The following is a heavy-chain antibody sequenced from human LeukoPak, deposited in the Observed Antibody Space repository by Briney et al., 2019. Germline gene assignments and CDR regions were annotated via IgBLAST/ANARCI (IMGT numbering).Heavy chain of an antibody. V-gene: IGHV3-21*01. Sequence: GGSLRLSCAASGFSFSSYDMNWVRQAPGKGLEWVSSVSTSSSYIYYADSVKGRFTISRDNAKNSLYLQMNSLRAEDTAVYYCVRGRERVAATNNWFDPWGQGTLVTVSS. D-gene: IGHD2-15*01. CDR3: VRGRERVAATNNWFDP. J-gene: IGHJ5*02. CDR1: GFSFSSYD. CDR2: VSTSSSYI.